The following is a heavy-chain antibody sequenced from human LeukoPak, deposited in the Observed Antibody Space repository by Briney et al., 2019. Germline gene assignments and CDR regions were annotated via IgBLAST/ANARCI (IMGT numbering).Heavy chain of an antibody. CDR2: IYYSGST. J-gene: IGHJ4*02. V-gene: IGHV4-59*01. Sequence: SETLSLTCTVSGGSISSYYWSWIRQPPGKGLEWLGYIYYSGSTNYNPPLKSRVTISVDTSKNQFSLKLSSVTAADTAVYYCARAGYSSSWTFDYWGQGTLVTVSS. CDR1: GGSISSYY. CDR3: ARAGYSSSWTFDY. D-gene: IGHD6-13*01.